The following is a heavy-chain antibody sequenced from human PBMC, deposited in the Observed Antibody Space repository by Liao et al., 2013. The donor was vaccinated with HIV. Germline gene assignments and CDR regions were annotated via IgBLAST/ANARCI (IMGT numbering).Heavy chain of an antibody. CDR3: ARRDGDNLGDAFDI. Sequence: QVQLQESGPGLVKPSETLSLTCTVSGGSIRSYYWGWIRQPPGKGLEWIGNIYYSGSTYYNPSLKSRVTISVDTSNNQFSLNLSSVTAADTAVYYCARRDGDNLGDAFDIWGQGTMVIVSS. V-gene: IGHV4-39*07. CDR1: GGSIRSYY. J-gene: IGHJ3*02. CDR2: IYYSGST. D-gene: IGHD5-24*01.